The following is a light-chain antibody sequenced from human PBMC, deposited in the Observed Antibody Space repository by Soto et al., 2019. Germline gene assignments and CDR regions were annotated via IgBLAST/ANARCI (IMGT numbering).Light chain of an antibody. CDR2: GAS. Sequence: EIGMTRSPATLSVSPGGRAALSCRASQSISGTLAWYQKKPGQAPWILIHGASTRAPGFPARFSGSGSGTDFNLTISSLQSEDFAVYECQQSNSYTITFGPGTRLEIK. V-gene: IGKV3-15*01. J-gene: IGKJ5*01. CDR3: QQSNSYTIT. CDR1: QSISGT.